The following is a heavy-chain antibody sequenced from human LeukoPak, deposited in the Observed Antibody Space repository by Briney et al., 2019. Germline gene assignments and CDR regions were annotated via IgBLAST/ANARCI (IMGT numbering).Heavy chain of an antibody. CDR2: IYPGDSDT. CDR1: GYSFTSYG. Sequence: GECLYISCPGSGYSFTSYGIGCVRQMPGKDLEWMGIIYPGDSDTRYSPSFQGQVTISADKSISTAYLQWSSLKASDPAMYYCARQVVTGYMDVWGKGTTVTVSS. CDR3: ARQVVTGYMDV. V-gene: IGHV5-51*01. J-gene: IGHJ6*03. D-gene: IGHD4-23*01.